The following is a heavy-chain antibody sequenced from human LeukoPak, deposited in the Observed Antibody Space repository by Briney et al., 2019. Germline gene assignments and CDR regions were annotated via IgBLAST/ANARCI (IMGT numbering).Heavy chain of an antibody. D-gene: IGHD4-23*01. CDR3: ARSYGGNFFDY. J-gene: IGHJ4*02. Sequence: GGSLRLSCAASGFTLSTYGMHWVRQAPGKGLEWVAFIRYNGINKYYADSVKGRFTLSRDNSNNTLYLQIYSLRPEDTAVYYCARSYGGNFFDYWGQGILVTVSS. V-gene: IGHV3-30*02. CDR2: IRYNGINK. CDR1: GFTLSTYG.